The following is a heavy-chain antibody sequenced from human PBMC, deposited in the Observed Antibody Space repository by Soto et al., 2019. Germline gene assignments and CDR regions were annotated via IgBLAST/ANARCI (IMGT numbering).Heavy chain of an antibody. CDR3: ARAVFNYYFDY. V-gene: IGHV3-30-3*01. CDR2: ISYDGSNK. CDR1: GFTFSNYA. J-gene: IGHJ4*02. Sequence: QVQVVESGGGVVQPGRSLRLSCAASGFTFSNYAMHWVRQAPGKGLEWVAVISYDGSNKYYADSVKGRLTISRDNSKNTVYLQLNSLRAEDTAVYFCARAVFNYYFDYWGLGTLVTVSS.